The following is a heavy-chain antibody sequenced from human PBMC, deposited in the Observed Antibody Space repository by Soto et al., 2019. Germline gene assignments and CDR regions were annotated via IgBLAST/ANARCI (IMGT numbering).Heavy chain of an antibody. Sequence: QVQLVQSGAEVKKHGASVKVSCKASGYTFTSYGISWVRQAPGQGLEWMGWISAYNGNTNYAQKLQGRVTMTTDTSTSTAYMELRSLRSDDTAVYYCSRYYDFWSGSTIPGYFDLWGRGTLVTVSS. CDR1: GYTFTSYG. CDR2: ISAYNGNT. V-gene: IGHV1-18*01. J-gene: IGHJ2*01. CDR3: SRYYDFWSGSTIPGYFDL. D-gene: IGHD3-3*01.